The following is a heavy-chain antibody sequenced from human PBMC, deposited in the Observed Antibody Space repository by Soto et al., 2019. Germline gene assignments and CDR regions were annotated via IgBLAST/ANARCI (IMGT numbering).Heavy chain of an antibody. CDR1: GGSFKSGSYS. Sequence: QVQLQESGPGLVKPSETLSLTCTVSGGSFKSGSYSWSWIRQPPGKGLELIGYVYHTGRTSYNPSLKRRVSISMDTSKNQFSLNLDSVTAADTAVYFCARDFAYFDSWGQGTLVTVSS. D-gene: IGHD3-3*01. CDR2: VYHTGRT. V-gene: IGHV4-61*01. J-gene: IGHJ4*02. CDR3: ARDFAYFDS.